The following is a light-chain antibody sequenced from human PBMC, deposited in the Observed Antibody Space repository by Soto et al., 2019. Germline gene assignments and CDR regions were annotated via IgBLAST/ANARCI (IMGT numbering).Light chain of an antibody. CDR1: QNIATF. V-gene: IGKV1-39*01. Sequence: DIQMTQSPSSLSASVGDRVTISCRASQNIATFLNWYHHKPGKAPKLLIYATSRLQSGVPSRFSGSGSGTDFTLTITSLQPEDFGTYYCQQSYGNPGFAHGTKVDIK. CDR2: ATS. J-gene: IGKJ3*01. CDR3: QQSYGNPG.